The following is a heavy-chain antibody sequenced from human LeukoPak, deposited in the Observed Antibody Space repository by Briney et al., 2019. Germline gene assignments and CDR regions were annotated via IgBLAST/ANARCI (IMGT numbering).Heavy chain of an antibody. CDR3: AREYINYVQDY. Sequence: GGSLRLSCAASGFTFSNYAVTWVRQAPGKGLEWVSAIRDSGGSTYYADSVKGRFTISRDFSKNTLYLQMNSLRAEDTAVYYCAREYINYVQDYWGQGTLVTVSS. CDR2: IRDSGGST. V-gene: IGHV3-23*01. J-gene: IGHJ4*02. D-gene: IGHD4-11*01. CDR1: GFTFSNYA.